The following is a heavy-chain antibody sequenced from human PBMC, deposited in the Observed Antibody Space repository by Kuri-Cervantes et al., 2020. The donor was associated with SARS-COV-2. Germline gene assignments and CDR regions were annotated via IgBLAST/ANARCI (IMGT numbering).Heavy chain of an antibody. CDR1: GFIFSDYY. CDR2: IGPSGTTK. V-gene: IGHV3-11*04. CDR3: VTCLARDLYVEHYFDY. D-gene: IGHD5-24*01. J-gene: IGHJ4*02. Sequence: GGSLRLSCTASGFIFSDYYMTWIRQAPGKGLEWVSNIGPSGTTKYYADSVKGRFTISRDNAKNSLYLQMSSLRAEDTAVYYCVTCLARDLYVEHYFDYWGQGTLVTVSS.